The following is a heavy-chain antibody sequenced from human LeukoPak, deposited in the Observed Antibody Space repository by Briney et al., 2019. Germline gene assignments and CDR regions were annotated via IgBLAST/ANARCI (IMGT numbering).Heavy chain of an antibody. CDR2: ISSSSSYI. CDR3: ARDLGAYCSGGSCYS. V-gene: IGHV3-21*01. CDR1: GFTFSSYS. J-gene: IGHJ5*02. Sequence: GGSLRLSCAASGFTFSSYSMNWVRQAPGKGLEWVSSISSSSSYIYYADSVKGRFTISRDNAKNSLYMQMNSLRAEDTAVYYCARDLGAYCSGGSCYSWGQRTLVTVSS. D-gene: IGHD2-15*01.